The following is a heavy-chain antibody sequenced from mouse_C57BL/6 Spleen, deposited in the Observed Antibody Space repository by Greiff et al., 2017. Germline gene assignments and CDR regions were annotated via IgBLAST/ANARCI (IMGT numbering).Heavy chain of an antibody. Sequence: QVQLKQSGPELVKPGASVKISCKASGYAFSSSWMNWVKQRPGKGLEWIGRIYPGDGDTNYNGKFKGKATLTADKSSSTAYMHLNSLTSEDSAVYFCANYYDSSLDYWGQGTTLTVSS. CDR2: IYPGDGDT. D-gene: IGHD1-1*01. V-gene: IGHV1-82*01. CDR1: GYAFSSSW. J-gene: IGHJ2*01. CDR3: ANYYDSSLDY.